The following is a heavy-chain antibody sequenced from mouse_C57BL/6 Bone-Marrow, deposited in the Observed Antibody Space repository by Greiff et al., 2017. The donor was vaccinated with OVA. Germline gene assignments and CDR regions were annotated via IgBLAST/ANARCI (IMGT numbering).Heavy chain of an antibody. D-gene: IGHD1-1*01. CDR1: GYSITSGYY. Sequence: EVQLQESGPGLVKPSQSLSLTCSVTGYSITSGYYWNWIRQVPGNKLEWMGYISYDGSNNYNPSLKNLISITRDTSKNQFFLKLNSVTTEDTATYYYARDYGSSPFAYWGQGTLVTVSA. CDR2: ISYDGSN. V-gene: IGHV3-6*01. CDR3: ARDYGSSPFAY. J-gene: IGHJ3*01.